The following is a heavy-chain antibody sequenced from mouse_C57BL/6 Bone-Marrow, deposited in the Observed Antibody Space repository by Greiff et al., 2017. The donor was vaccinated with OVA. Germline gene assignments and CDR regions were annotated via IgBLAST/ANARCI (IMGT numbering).Heavy chain of an antibody. Sequence: SGAELVRPGASVTLSCKASGYTFTDYEMHWVKQTPVHGLEWIGAIDPETGGTAYNQKFKGKAILTADKSSSTAYMELRSLTSEDSAVYYCTPYDGYYRGAYWGQGTLVTVSA. D-gene: IGHD2-3*01. CDR2: IDPETGGT. CDR1: GYTFTDYE. CDR3: TPYDGYYRGAY. J-gene: IGHJ3*01. V-gene: IGHV1-15*01.